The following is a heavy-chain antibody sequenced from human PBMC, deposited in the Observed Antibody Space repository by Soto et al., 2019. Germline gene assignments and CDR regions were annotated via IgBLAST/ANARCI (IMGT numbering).Heavy chain of an antibody. CDR2: FDPEDGET. Sequence: ASVKVSCKVSGYTLTELSMHWVRQAPGKGLEWMGGFDPEDGETIYAQKFQGRVTMTEDTSTDTAYMELSSLRSEDTAVYYCATELPYPDSSGYYFDYWGQGTLVTVSS. CDR1: GYTLTELS. V-gene: IGHV1-24*01. CDR3: ATELPYPDSSGYYFDY. J-gene: IGHJ4*02. D-gene: IGHD3-22*01.